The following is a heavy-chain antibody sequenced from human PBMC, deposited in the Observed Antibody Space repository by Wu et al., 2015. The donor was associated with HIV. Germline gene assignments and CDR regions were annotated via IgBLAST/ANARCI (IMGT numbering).Heavy chain of an antibody. D-gene: IGHD4-23*01. CDR1: GYTFTGYY. CDR2: INPNSGGT. CDR3: ARVPWGGGNNRGFDY. J-gene: IGHJ4*02. Sequence: QVQLVQSGAEVKKPGASVKVSCKASGYTFTGYYMHWVRQAPGQGLEWMGWINPNSGGTNYAQKFQGRVTMTRDTSISTAYMELSRLRSDDTAVYYCARVPWGGGNNRGFDYWGQGNPGHRLL. V-gene: IGHV1-2*02.